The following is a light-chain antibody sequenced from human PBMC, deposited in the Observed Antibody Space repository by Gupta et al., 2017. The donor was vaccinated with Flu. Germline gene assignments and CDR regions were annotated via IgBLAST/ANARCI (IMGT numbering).Light chain of an antibody. CDR2: SNN. CDR1: SSNNGSNT. J-gene: IGLJ2*01. Sequence: QSVLTQPPSASGTPGQRVTISCSGSSSNNGSNTVNWYQQLPGTAPKLLMYSNNHRPSGVPDRFSGSKSGTSASLAISGLQSEDEADYYCAAWDDSLNGPVFGGGTKLTVL. CDR3: AAWDDSLNGPV. V-gene: IGLV1-44*01.